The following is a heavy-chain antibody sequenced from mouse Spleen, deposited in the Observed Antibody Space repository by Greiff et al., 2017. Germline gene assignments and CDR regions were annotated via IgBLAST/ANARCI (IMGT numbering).Heavy chain of an antibody. CDR3: AQFGYGGSYCVLDY. J-gene: IGHJ4*01. Sequence: VQRVESGPGLVAPSQSLSITCTVSGFSLTSYGVRWVRQPPGKGLEWLGVNWGDGSTNYHSALISRLSISKDNTTSHVFLKLNSLRTDDTAAYYCAQFGYGGSYCVLDYWGQGTSVTVSS. CDR1: GFSLTSYG. D-gene: IGHD1-1*02. V-gene: IGHV2-3*01. CDR2: NWGDGST.